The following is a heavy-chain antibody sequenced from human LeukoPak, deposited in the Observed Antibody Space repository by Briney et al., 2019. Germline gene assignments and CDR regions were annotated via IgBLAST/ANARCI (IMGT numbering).Heavy chain of an antibody. J-gene: IGHJ4*02. D-gene: IGHD3-10*01. CDR3: ATGPGVIDPYYFDY. V-gene: IGHV1-24*01. CDR1: GYTLTELS. Sequence: ASVKVSRKVSGYTLTELSMHWVRQAPGKGLEWMGGFDPEDGETIYAQKFQGRVTMTEDTSTDTAYMELSSLRSEDTAVYYCATGPGVIDPYYFDYWGQGTLVTVSS. CDR2: FDPEDGET.